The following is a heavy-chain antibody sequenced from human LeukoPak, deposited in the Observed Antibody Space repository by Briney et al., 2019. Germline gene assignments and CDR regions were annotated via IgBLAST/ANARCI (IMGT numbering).Heavy chain of an antibody. CDR2: ISSSSSYI. CDR3: ARLDILTGYYVDY. Sequence: GGSLRLSCAASGFTFGSYSMNWVRQAPGKGLEWVSSISSSSSYIYYADSVKGRFTISRDNAKNSLYLQMNSLRAEDTAVYYCARLDILTGYYVDYWGQGTLVTVSS. V-gene: IGHV3-21*01. J-gene: IGHJ4*02. CDR1: GFTFGSYS. D-gene: IGHD3-9*01.